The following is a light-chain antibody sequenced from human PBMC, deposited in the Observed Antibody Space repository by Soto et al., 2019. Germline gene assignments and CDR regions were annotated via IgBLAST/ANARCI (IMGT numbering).Light chain of an antibody. V-gene: IGLV2-11*01. CDR3: CSNAGSYEV. J-gene: IGLJ2*01. CDR1: SSDVGGYNY. CDR2: DVS. Sequence: QSVLTQPRSVSGSPGQSVTISCTGTSSDVGGYNYVSWYQQHPGKAPKGMIYDVSERPSGVPDRFSGSKSGNTASLTISGLQAEDEDDYYCCSNAGSYEVFGGGTQLTVL.